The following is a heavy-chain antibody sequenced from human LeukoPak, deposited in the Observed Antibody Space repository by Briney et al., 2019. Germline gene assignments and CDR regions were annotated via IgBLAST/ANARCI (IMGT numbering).Heavy chain of an antibody. CDR2: INPNSGGT. V-gene: IGHV1-2*02. CDR1: GYTFTDYY. J-gene: IGHJ4*02. D-gene: IGHD3-10*01. Sequence: ASMKVSCKASGYTFTDYYMHWVRQAPGQGLEWMGWINPNSGGTNYAQKFQGRVTMTRDTSISTAYMELSRLRSDDTAVYYCARVPRRSSGSHYFDYWGQGTLVTVSS. CDR3: ARVPRRSSGSHYFDY.